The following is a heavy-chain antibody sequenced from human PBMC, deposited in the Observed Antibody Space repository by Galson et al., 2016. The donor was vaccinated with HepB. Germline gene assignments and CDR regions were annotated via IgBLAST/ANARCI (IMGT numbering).Heavy chain of an antibody. D-gene: IGHD6-19*01. CDR2: ISGSGGRT. V-gene: IGHV3-23*01. J-gene: IGHJ4*02. Sequence: SLRLSCAGSGFPFNVFVMSWVRQAPGKGLEWVSSISGSGGRTHYSDSVKGRFTISRDNSRSTVYLQMNSLGVEDTGVYYCTKDTDWASGGYTNVWGQGTRVTV. CDR3: TKDTDWASGGYTNV. CDR1: GFPFNVFV.